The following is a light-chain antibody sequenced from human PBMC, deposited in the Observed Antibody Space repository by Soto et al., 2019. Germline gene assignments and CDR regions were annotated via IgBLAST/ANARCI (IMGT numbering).Light chain of an antibody. CDR1: ASNIGSNT. CDR3: AACDDSLNGVV. Sequence: QSVLTQPPSASGTPGQRVTISCSGSASNIGSNTVNWYQQLPGTAPKLLIHSNNQRPSGVPDRFSGSKSGTSASLAISGLQSQDEADYYCAACDDSLNGVVFGGGTQLTVL. J-gene: IGLJ2*01. V-gene: IGLV1-44*01. CDR2: SNN.